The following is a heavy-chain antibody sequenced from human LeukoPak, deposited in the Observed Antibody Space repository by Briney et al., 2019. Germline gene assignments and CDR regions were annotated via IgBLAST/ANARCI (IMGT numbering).Heavy chain of an antibody. V-gene: IGHV3-21*01. J-gene: IGHJ4*02. Sequence: GGSLRLSCAASGFSFSTYTMNWVRQAPGKGLEWVSSISPGSTYTHYTDSVKGRFTISRDNARNSLFLQMNSLRAEDTAIYYCARAYDITSSFYYWGQGTLVTVSS. CDR1: GFSFSTYT. CDR2: ISPGSTYT. D-gene: IGHD3-22*01. CDR3: ARAYDITSSFYY.